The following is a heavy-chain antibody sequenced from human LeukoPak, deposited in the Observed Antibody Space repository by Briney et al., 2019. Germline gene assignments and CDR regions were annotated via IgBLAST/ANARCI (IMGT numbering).Heavy chain of an antibody. D-gene: IGHD2-15*01. CDR3: ARDLVVVVAATADAFDI. J-gene: IGHJ3*02. Sequence: ASVKVSCKASGYTFTSYDINWVRQAPGQGLEWMGRINPNSGGTNYAQKFQGRVTMTRDTSISTAYMELSRLRSDDTAVYYCARDLVVVVAATADAFDIWGQGTMVTVSS. V-gene: IGHV1-2*06. CDR2: INPNSGGT. CDR1: GYTFTSYD.